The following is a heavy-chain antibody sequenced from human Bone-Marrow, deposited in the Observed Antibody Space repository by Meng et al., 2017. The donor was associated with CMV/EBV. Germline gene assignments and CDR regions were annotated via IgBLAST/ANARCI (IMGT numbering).Heavy chain of an antibody. Sequence: SETLSLTCIVSGGSISSYYWSWIRQPPGKGLEWIGYIYYNGSTNYNPSLKSRVTISVDTSKNQFSLKVSSVTAADTAVYYCARTPITIFGVVIVYFDYWGQGTLVTVSS. J-gene: IGHJ4*02. CDR3: ARTPITIFGVVIVYFDY. V-gene: IGHV4-59*13. CDR2: IYYNGST. CDR1: GGSISSYY. D-gene: IGHD3-3*01.